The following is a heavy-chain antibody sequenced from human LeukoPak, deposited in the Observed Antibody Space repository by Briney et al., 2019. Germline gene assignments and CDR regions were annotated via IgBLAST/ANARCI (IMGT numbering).Heavy chain of an antibody. CDR3: ARDWYSSIMDV. J-gene: IGHJ6*02. V-gene: IGHV1-3*01. D-gene: IGHD6-13*01. CDR2: INAGIGNT. CDR1: GYTFTSYA. Sequence: ASVKVSCKASGYTFTSYAMHWVRQAPGQRLEWMGWINAGIGNTKYSQKFQGRVTITRDTSASTAYMELSSLRSEDTAVYYCARDWYSSIMDVWGQGTTVTVSS.